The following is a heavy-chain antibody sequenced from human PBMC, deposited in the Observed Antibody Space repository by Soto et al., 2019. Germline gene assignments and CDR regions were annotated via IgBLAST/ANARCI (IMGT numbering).Heavy chain of an antibody. CDR3: AKWGDGYNSAFDY. CDR1: GCSFDDYG. V-gene: IGHV3-9*01. D-gene: IGHD5-12*01. J-gene: IGHJ4*02. Sequence: RLPCATSGCSFDDYGMHWVRQAAGKGLEWVSGISWNSGSIGYADSVKGRFTISRDNAKNSLYLQMNSLRAEDTALYYCAKWGDGYNSAFDYWGQGNLVTGSS. CDR2: ISWNSGSI.